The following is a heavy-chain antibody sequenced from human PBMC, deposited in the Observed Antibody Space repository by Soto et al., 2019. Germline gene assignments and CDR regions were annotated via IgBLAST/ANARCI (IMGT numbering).Heavy chain of an antibody. CDR2: INHSGST. J-gene: IGHJ4*02. V-gene: IGHV4-34*01. D-gene: IGHD3-22*01. CDR1: GGSFSGYY. Sequence: PSETLSLTCAVYGGSFSGYYWSWIRQPPGKGLEWIGEINHSGSTNYNPSLKSRVTISVDASKNQFSLKLSSVTAADTAVYYCARGRGYYDSSGSHTFDYWGQGTLVTVSS. CDR3: ARGRGYYDSSGSHTFDY.